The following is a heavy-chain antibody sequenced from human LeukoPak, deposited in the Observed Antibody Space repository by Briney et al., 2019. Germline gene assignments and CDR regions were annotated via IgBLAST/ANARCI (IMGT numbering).Heavy chain of an antibody. CDR1: GGSFSGYY. D-gene: IGHD2-15*01. Sequence: SETLSLTCAVSGGSFSGYYWSWIRQPPGKGLEWIGEINHSGSTNYNPSLKNRVTISADTSKNQFSLKLSSLTEADPAAYYCATVTLRFARIVVVAAAFDNWGQGTLVTVSS. CDR3: ATVTLRFARIVVVAAAFDN. V-gene: IGHV4-34*01. CDR2: INHSGST. J-gene: IGHJ4*02.